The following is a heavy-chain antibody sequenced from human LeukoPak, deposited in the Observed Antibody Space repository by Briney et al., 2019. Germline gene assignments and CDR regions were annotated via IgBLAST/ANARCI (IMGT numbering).Heavy chain of an antibody. CDR3: ARDTAIFGVVIGYYYMDV. J-gene: IGHJ6*03. CDR2: ISAYNGNT. CDR1: GYTFTSYG. Sequence: ASVKISCKPSGYTFTSYGISWVRQAPGQGLEWMGWISAYNGNTNYAQTLQGRVTMTTVTSKSTAYMELRSLRSDDTAVYYCARDTAIFGVVIGYYYMDVWGKGTTVTSSS. D-gene: IGHD3-3*01. V-gene: IGHV1-18*01.